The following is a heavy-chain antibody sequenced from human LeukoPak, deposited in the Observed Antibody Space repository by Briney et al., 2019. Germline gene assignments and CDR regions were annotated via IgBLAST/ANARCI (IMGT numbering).Heavy chain of an antibody. CDR3: AKEVLRFLEWSCQFDY. J-gene: IGHJ4*02. V-gene: IGHV3-23*01. CDR2: ISGSGDST. Sequence: QPSETLSFTCTVSGGSISSSDWWSWVRQAPGKGLEWVSAISGSGDSTYYADSVKGRFTISRDNSKNTLYLQMNSLRAEDTAVYYCAKEVLRFLEWSCQFDYWGQGTLVTVSS. D-gene: IGHD3-3*01. CDR1: GGSISSSD.